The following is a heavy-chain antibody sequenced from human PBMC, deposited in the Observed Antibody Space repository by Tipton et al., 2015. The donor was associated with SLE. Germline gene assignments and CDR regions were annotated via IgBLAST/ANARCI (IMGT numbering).Heavy chain of an antibody. Sequence: TLSLTCTVSGGSISSYYWSWIRLTSGERLGWIGYTHTGGSTNYNPSVKSRVSISVDTSKNQFSLKLTSVTAADTGVYYCASGGYYGSGSYYGGWFDPWGQGTLVTVSS. J-gene: IGHJ5*02. CDR1: GGSISSYY. CDR2: THTGGST. D-gene: IGHD3-10*01. CDR3: ASGGYYGSGSYYGGWFDP. V-gene: IGHV4-4*08.